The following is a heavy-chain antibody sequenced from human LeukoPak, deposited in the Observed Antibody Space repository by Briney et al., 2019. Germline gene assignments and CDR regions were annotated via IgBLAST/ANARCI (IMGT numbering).Heavy chain of an antibody. CDR2: ISSSGSTI. V-gene: IGHV3-11*01. D-gene: IGHD3-22*01. Sequence: GGSLRLSCAASGFTFSDYYMSWIRQAPGKGLEWVSYISSSGSTIYYADSVKGRFTISRDNAKNSLYLQMNSLRAEDTAVYYCARDSGYDSSGYSSKPNKNDYWGQGTLVTVSS. CDR3: ARDSGYDSSGYSSKPNKNDY. CDR1: GFTFSDYY. J-gene: IGHJ4*02.